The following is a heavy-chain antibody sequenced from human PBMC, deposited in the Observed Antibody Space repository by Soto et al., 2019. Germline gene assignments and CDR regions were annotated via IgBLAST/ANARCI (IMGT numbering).Heavy chain of an antibody. J-gene: IGHJ6*02. Sequence: GGSLRLSCAASGFTFSTYTMNWVRQAPGKGLECVSFIYDDGNTYYTDSVKGRFTISRDNSKNTLYLQMNSLRAEDTAVYYCAKGGSSSPPDYYGMDVWGQGTTVTVSS. CDR3: AKGGSSSPPDYYGMDV. CDR1: GFTFSTYT. D-gene: IGHD6-6*01. CDR2: IYDDGNT. V-gene: IGHV3-23*01.